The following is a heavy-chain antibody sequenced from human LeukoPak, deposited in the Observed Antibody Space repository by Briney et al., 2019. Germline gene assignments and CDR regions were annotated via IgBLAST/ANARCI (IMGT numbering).Heavy chain of an antibody. CDR3: ARDVVAANYYYYYMDV. J-gene: IGHJ6*03. D-gene: IGHD2-15*01. V-gene: IGHV4-59*01. CDR2: IYYSGST. Sequence: SETLSLTCTVSGGSISSYYWSWIRHPPGRGLEWIGYIYYSGSTNYNPSLKSRVPISVDTSKNQFSLKLSSVTAADAAVYYCARDVVAANYYYYYMDVWGKGTTVTVSS. CDR1: GGSISSYY.